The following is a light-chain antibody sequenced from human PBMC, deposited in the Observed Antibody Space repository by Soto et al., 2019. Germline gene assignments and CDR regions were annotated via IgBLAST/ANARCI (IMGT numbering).Light chain of an antibody. CDR3: SSYAGSSNV. J-gene: IGLJ1*01. Sequence: QSVLTQPPSASGSPGPSGAISCTGTSSDVGGYNYVSWYQQHPGKAPKLMIYEVNKRPSGVPDRFSGSKSGNTASLTVSGLQAEDEADYYCSSYAGSSNVFGTGTKLTVL. CDR1: SSDVGGYNY. CDR2: EVN. V-gene: IGLV2-8*01.